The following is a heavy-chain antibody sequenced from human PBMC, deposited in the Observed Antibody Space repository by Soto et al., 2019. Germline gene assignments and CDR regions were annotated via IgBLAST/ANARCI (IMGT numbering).Heavy chain of an antibody. CDR3: AKDEEIQLWNAFDI. J-gene: IGHJ3*02. Sequence: GGSLRLSCAASGFTFSSYGMHWVRQAPGKGLEWVAVISYDGSNKYYADSVKGRFTISRDNSKNTLYLQMNSLRAEDTAVYYCAKDEEIQLWNAFDIWGQGTMVTVSS. CDR2: ISYDGSNK. D-gene: IGHD5-18*01. V-gene: IGHV3-30*18. CDR1: GFTFSSYG.